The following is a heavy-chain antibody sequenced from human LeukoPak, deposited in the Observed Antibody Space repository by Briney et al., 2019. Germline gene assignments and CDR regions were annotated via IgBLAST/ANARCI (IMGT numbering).Heavy chain of an antibody. D-gene: IGHD3-22*01. J-gene: IGHJ5*02. CDR2: ISSSSSYI. CDR1: GFTFSSYS. V-gene: IGHV3-21*01. CDR3: ARDPDSSGYYAWDWFDP. Sequence: GGSLRLSCAASGFTFSSYSMNWVRQAPGKGLERVSSISSSSSYIYYADSVKGRFTISRDNAKNSLYLQMNSLRAKDTAVYYCARDPDSSGYYAWDWFDPWGQGTLVTVSS.